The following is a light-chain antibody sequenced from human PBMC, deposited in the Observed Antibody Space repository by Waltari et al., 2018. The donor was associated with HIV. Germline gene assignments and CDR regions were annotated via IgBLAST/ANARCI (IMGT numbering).Light chain of an antibody. Sequence: QSALAQPASVSDSPGQSITIPCPGTSTAVGTYDLVAWYQQHPGKVPKLIIYEVTKRPSGVSNRCSGSKSGNTSSLTISGLQAEDEADYYCCSYAASRSVVFGGGTKLTVL. CDR2: EVT. J-gene: IGLJ2*01. CDR3: CSYAASRSVV. V-gene: IGLV2-23*02. CDR1: STAVGTYDL.